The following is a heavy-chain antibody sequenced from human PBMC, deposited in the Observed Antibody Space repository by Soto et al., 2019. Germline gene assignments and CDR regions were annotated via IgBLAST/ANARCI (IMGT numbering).Heavy chain of an antibody. Sequence: SETLSLTCTVSGPSISTYYWSWIRQPPGRGLEWIGYISYSGSTNYNPSLKSRVTISFDASKNEISLQVRSATAADAAVYYCARDLKEYCSDGKCNWFDPWGQGTLVTVS. J-gene: IGHJ5*02. CDR3: ARDLKEYCSDGKCNWFDP. V-gene: IGHV4-59*01. CDR2: ISYSGST. CDR1: GPSISTYY. D-gene: IGHD2-15*01.